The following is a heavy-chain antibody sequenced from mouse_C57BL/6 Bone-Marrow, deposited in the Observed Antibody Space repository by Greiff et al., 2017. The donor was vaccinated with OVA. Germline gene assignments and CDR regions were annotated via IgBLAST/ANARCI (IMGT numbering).Heavy chain of an antibody. V-gene: IGHV7-3*01. Sequence: EVKLVESGGGLVQPGGSLSLSCAASGFTFTDYYMSWVRQPPGKALEWLGFIRNKANGYTSEYSASLKGRFTISRDNSQSILYLQMNALGAEDSATNYCERYGYGSVMDDWGQGTSVTVSS. J-gene: IGHJ4*01. CDR1: GFTFTDYY. CDR3: ERYGYGSVMDD. CDR2: IRNKANGYTS. D-gene: IGHD1-1*01.